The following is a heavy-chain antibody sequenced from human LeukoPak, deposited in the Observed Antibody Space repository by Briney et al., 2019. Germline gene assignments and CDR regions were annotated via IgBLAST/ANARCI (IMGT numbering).Heavy chain of an antibody. Sequence: GGSLRLSCAASGFTFSSYAMSWVRQAPGKGLEWVSAISGSGGSTYYADSVKGRFTISRDNSKNTLYLQMNNLRAEDTAVYYCARERGYGSGSYYFQHWGQGTLVTVSS. J-gene: IGHJ1*01. D-gene: IGHD3-10*01. CDR3: ARERGYGSGSYYFQH. CDR2: ISGSGGST. CDR1: GFTFSSYA. V-gene: IGHV3-23*01.